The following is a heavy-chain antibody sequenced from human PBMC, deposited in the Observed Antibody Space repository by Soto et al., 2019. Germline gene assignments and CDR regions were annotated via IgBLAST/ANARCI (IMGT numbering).Heavy chain of an antibody. Sequence: SETLSLTCTVSGGSISGYYWIWIRQPPGKGLEWIGYIYYSGSTNYNPSPKSRVTIPVDTSKNQFSLKLGSVTAADTAVYYCARDLSDSSGLDYWGQGTLVTVSS. CDR2: IYYSGST. D-gene: IGHD3-22*01. J-gene: IGHJ4*02. V-gene: IGHV4-59*01. CDR3: ARDLSDSSGLDY. CDR1: GGSISGYY.